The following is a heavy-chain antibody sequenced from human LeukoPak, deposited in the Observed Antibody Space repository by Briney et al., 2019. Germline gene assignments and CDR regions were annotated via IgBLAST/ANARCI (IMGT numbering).Heavy chain of an antibody. CDR1: GYTFTGHH. V-gene: IGHV1-2*02. D-gene: IGHD3-16*01. CDR2: IYPSSGGT. Sequence: APVTVSCKTSGYTFTGHHIHWVRQAPAQGLEWMGWIYPSSGGTQYGQKFKGRVTMTRDTSVSTAYMELTRLQFDDTAVYYCVGVTYSSYDDFDYWGQGTRVTVSS. J-gene: IGHJ4*02. CDR3: VGVTYSSYDDFDY.